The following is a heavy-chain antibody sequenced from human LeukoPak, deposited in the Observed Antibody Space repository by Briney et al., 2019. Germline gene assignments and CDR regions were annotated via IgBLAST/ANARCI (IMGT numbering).Heavy chain of an antibody. J-gene: IGHJ4*02. Sequence: GGSLRLSCAASGFTSSSYAMSWVRQAPGKGLEWVSGISASGGSTYYADSVKGRFTISRDNSRNTLYLQMNSLRAEDTAVYYCAKVSPPGYSKLPVDYWGQGTLVTVSS. CDR1: GFTSSSYA. CDR2: ISASGGST. CDR3: AKVSPPGYSKLPVDY. D-gene: IGHD5-12*01. V-gene: IGHV3-23*01.